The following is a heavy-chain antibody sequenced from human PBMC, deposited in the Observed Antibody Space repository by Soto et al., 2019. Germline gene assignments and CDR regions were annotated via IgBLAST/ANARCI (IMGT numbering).Heavy chain of an antibody. J-gene: IGHJ6*02. CDR1: GFTFDDYA. D-gene: IGHD6-13*01. V-gene: IGHV3-9*01. CDR2: ISWNSGSI. Sequence: GGSLRLSCAASGFTFDDYAMHWVRQAPGKGLEWVSGISWNSGSIGYADSVKGRFTISRDNAKNSLYLQMNSLRAEDTALYYCAKDIKGQQTHRWSPYYYYYYGMDVWGQGTTVTVSS. CDR3: AKDIKGQQTHRWSPYYYYYYGMDV.